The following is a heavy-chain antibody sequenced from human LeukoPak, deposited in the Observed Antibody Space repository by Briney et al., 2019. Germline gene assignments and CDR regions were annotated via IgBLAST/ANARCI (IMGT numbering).Heavy chain of an antibody. V-gene: IGHV3-15*01. D-gene: IGHD4-17*01. CDR3: TGTLTVTRDY. J-gene: IGHJ4*02. CDR1: GFTFSNAW. Sequence: GGSLRLSCAASGFTFSNAWMSWVRQAPGKGLEWIGRIRGKTDGGTTDYAAPVKGRFTISRNDSKNTVYLQMNSLKTEDTAVYYCTGTLTVTRDYWGQGTLVTVSS. CDR2: IRGKTDGGTT.